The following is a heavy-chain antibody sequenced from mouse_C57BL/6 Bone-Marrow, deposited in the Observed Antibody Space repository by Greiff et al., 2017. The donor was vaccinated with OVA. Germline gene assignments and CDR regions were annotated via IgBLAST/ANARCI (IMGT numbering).Heavy chain of an antibody. Sequence: QQSCKASGYTFTSYWMHWVTQRPGHGLEWIGEIDPSDSYTNYNQKFKGKSTLTVDNSSSTAYMQLSSLTSEDSAVYYCARGGWLLPDYWGQGTTLTVSS. CDR2: IDPSDSYT. V-gene: IGHV1-69*01. D-gene: IGHD2-3*01. CDR3: ARGGWLLPDY. CDR1: GYTFTSYW. J-gene: IGHJ2*01.